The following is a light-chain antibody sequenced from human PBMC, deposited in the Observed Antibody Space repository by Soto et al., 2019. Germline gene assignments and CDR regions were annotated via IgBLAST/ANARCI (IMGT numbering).Light chain of an antibody. CDR3: QQNGSSPWT. CDR2: TFS. J-gene: IGKJ1*01. Sequence: DIVMTQAPLSLPVTPGEPASISCRSSQSLLSSDDGNTYLYPHLQKPGPSPHVLIETFSPPASAVPDRVSGSGSGTDLSLISRIPEHEAVAVYLCQQNGSSPWTFGQGTKVDIK. V-gene: IGKV2-40*01. CDR1: QSLLSSDDGNTY.